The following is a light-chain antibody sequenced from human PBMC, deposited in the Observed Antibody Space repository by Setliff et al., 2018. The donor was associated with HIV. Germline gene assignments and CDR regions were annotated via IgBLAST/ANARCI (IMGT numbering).Light chain of an antibody. J-gene: IGLJ1*01. Sequence: QSALAQPASVSGSPGQSITISRTGTSSDVGGYNYVSWYQQHPGKAPKLIIYEVTNRPSGVSNRFSGSKSGNTASLTISGLQAEDEADYYCSSYRSSDTGVFGTGTKVTVL. CDR3: SSYRSSDTGV. CDR1: SSDVGGYNY. V-gene: IGLV2-14*01. CDR2: EVT.